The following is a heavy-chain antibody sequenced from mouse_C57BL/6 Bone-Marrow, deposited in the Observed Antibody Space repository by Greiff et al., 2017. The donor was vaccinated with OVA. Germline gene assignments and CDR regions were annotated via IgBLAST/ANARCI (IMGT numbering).Heavy chain of an antibody. V-gene: IGHV1-69*01. D-gene: IGHD1-1*01. Sequence: QVQLQQSGAELVMPGASVKLSCKASGYTFTSYWMHWVKQRPGQGLEWIGEIDPSDSYTNYNQKFKGKSTLTVDKSSSTAYMQLSSLTSEDSAVYYCAREDYYGSSYERNFDYWGQGTTLTVSS. J-gene: IGHJ2*01. CDR2: IDPSDSYT. CDR1: GYTFTSYW. CDR3: AREDYYGSSYERNFDY.